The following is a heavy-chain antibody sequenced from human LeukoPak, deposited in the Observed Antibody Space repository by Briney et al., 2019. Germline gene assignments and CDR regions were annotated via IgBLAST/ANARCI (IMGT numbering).Heavy chain of an antibody. V-gene: IGHV3-53*01. CDR2: IYSDGST. J-gene: IGHJ3*02. CDR1: GFTVSSNY. Sequence: GGSLRLSCAASGFTVSSNYMSWVRQAPGKGLEWVSVIYSDGSTYYADSVKGRFTISRDNSKNTLYLQMNSLRAEDTAVYYCARSEVRGSDENDAFDIWGQGTMVTVSS. D-gene: IGHD1-26*01. CDR3: ARSEVRGSDENDAFDI.